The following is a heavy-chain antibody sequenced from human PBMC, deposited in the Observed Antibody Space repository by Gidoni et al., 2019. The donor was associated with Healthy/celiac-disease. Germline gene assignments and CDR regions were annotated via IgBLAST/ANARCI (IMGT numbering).Heavy chain of an antibody. CDR2: INHSGST. Sequence: QVQLQQWGAGLLKPSETLSLTCAVYGGSVSGYYWSWIRQPPGKGLEWIGEINHSGSTNYNPSLKSRVTISVDTSKNQFSLKLSSVTAADTAVYYCARGGVRGSSSWYTPEYFQHWGQGTLVTVSS. CDR1: GGSVSGYY. CDR3: ARGGVRGSSSWYTPEYFQH. J-gene: IGHJ1*01. V-gene: IGHV4-34*01. D-gene: IGHD6-13*01.